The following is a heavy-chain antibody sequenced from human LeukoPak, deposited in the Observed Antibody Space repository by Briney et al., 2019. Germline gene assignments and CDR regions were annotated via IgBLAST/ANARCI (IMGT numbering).Heavy chain of an antibody. V-gene: IGHV3-23*01. CDR2: ISGGGETS. CDR3: AKTTAGNSSGRNPGWPVDY. J-gene: IGHJ4*02. CDR1: GFTFSTYG. D-gene: IGHD6-19*01. Sequence: QSGGSLRLSCEASGFTFSTYGMIWVRQAPGKGLEWVSGISGGGETSYYSDSVKGRFTVSRDNSKNTLYLHMNSLRAEDTAVYYCAKTTAGNSSGRNPGWPVDYWGQGTLVTVSS.